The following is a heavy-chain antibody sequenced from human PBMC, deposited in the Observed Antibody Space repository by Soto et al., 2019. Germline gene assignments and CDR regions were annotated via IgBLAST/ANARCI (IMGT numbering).Heavy chain of an antibody. CDR1: GFTFSNYW. Sequence: GGSLRLSCAASGFTFSNYWMSWVRQAPGKGLEWVANIKQDGSDKYYVDSVKGRFSISRDNAKNSVYLQLNSLGAEDTAVYYCARDTDYWGQGTLVTVSS. J-gene: IGHJ4*02. CDR2: IKQDGSDK. V-gene: IGHV3-7*01. CDR3: ARDTDY.